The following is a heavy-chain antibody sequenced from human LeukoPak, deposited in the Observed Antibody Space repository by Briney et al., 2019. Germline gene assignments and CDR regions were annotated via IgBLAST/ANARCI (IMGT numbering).Heavy chain of an antibody. J-gene: IGHJ4*02. V-gene: IGHV1-24*01. CDR1: GYTLTELS. D-gene: IGHD1-1*01. CDR3: ATRNWYYFDY. CDR2: FDPEDGET. Sequence: ASVKVSCKVSGYTLTELSMHWVRQAPGKGLEWMGGFDPEDGETIYAQKFQGRVTMTVDTSTDTAYMELSSLRSEDTAVYYCATRNWYYFDYWGQGTLVTVSS.